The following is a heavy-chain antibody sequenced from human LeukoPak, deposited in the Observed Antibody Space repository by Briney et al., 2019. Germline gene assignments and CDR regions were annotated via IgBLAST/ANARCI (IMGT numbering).Heavy chain of an antibody. CDR3: AKTHGGVATIKYFQH. Sequence: GGSLRLSCAASGFTFSSHALSWVRHAPGKGLGLVSSLSGSGYNTYYADSVKGRFTISRDNSKNTVYLQMNSLRAEDTAVYYCAKTHGGVATIKYFQHWGQGTLVTVSS. CDR1: GFTFSSHA. V-gene: IGHV3-23*01. D-gene: IGHD5-12*01. J-gene: IGHJ1*01. CDR2: LSGSGYNT.